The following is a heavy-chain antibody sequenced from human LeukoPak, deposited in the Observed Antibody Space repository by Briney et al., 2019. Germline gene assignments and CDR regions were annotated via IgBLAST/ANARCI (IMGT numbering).Heavy chain of an antibody. CDR2: IYHSGST. CDR1: GGSISSGGYS. D-gene: IGHD4-17*01. Sequence: LSQTLSLTCAVSGGSISSGGYSWSWIRQPPGKGLEWIGYIYHSGSTYYNPSLKSRVTISVDRSKNQFSLKLSSVTAADTAAYYCAMTTTVTTSYYYGMDVWGKGTTVTVSS. J-gene: IGHJ6*04. V-gene: IGHV4-30-2*01. CDR3: AMTTTVTTSYYYGMDV.